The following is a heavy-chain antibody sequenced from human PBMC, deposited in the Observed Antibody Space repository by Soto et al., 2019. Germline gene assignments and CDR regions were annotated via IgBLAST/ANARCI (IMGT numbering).Heavy chain of an antibody. Sequence: QVQLVQSGAEVKKPGSSVKVSCKASGGTFSSYAISWVRQAPGQGLEWMGGIIPIFGTANYAQKFQGRVTITADESTSTAYRELSSLRSEDTAVYYCASCYDSSGYYYSWFDPWGQGTLVTVSS. D-gene: IGHD3-22*01. CDR3: ASCYDSSGYYYSWFDP. CDR2: IIPIFGTA. V-gene: IGHV1-69*01. CDR1: GGTFSSYA. J-gene: IGHJ5*02.